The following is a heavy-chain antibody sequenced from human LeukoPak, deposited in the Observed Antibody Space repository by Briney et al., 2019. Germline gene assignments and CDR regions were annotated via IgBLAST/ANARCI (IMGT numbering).Heavy chain of an antibody. Sequence: SETLSLTCTVSGGSISSYYWGWIRQPAGKGLEWLGRISTSGNTNYNPSLKSRVTMSVDTSKNQFSLKLSSVTAADTAVYYCARDDLTAYAFDIWGQGTMVTVSS. CDR1: GGSISSYY. J-gene: IGHJ3*02. V-gene: IGHV4-4*07. CDR3: ARDDLTAYAFDI. CDR2: ISTSGNT.